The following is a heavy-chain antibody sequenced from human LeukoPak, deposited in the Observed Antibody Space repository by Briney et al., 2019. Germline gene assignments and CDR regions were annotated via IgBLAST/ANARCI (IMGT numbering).Heavy chain of an antibody. CDR1: GGSLSGYY. D-gene: IGHD5-12*01. CDR2: INHSGST. J-gene: IGHJ5*02. CDR3: ARTISGYDPALLFDP. Sequence: PSETLSLTCAVYGGSLSGYYWSWIRQPPGKGLEWIGEINHSGSTNYNPSLKSRVTISVDTSKNQFSLKLSSVTAADTAVYYCARTISGYDPALLFDPWGQGTLVTVSS. V-gene: IGHV4-34*01.